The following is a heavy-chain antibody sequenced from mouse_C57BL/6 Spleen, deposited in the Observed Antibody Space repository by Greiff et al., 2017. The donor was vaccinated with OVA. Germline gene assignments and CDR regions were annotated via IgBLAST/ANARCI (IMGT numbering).Heavy chain of an antibody. CDR2: INPNNGGT. J-gene: IGHJ3*01. CDR1: GYTFTDYY. V-gene: IGHV1-26*01. CDR3: ARRSLYGTVKAWFAY. Sequence: VQLQQSGPELVKPGASVKISCKASGYTFTDYYMNWVKQSHGKSLEWIGDINPNNGGTSYNQKFKGKATLTVDKSSSTAYMELRSLTSEDSAVEYCARRSLYGTVKAWFAYWGQGTLVTVSA. D-gene: IGHD1-1*01.